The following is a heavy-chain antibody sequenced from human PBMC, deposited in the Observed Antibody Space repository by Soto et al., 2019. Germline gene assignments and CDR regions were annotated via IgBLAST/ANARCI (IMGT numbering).Heavy chain of an antibody. CDR3: TTKGPYDYVRGSYRYYYYYYGMDV. V-gene: IGHV3-15*07. J-gene: IGHJ6*02. Sequence: PGGSLRLSCAASGFTFSNAWMNWVRQAPGKGLEWVGRIKSKTDGGTTDYAAPVKGRFTISRDDSKNTLYLQMNSLKTEDTAVYYCTTKGPYDYVRGSYRYYYYYYGMDVWGQGTTVTVSS. D-gene: IGHD3-16*02. CDR1: GFTFSNAW. CDR2: IKSKTDGGTT.